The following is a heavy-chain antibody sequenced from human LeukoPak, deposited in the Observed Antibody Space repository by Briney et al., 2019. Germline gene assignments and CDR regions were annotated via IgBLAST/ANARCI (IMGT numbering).Heavy chain of an antibody. CDR1: GFTFDDYA. CDR3: ARGYYDILTGYPKTYYYYYMDV. D-gene: IGHD3-9*01. Sequence: GGSLRLSCAASGFTFDDYAMHWVRQAPGKGLEWVSGISWNSGSIGYVDSVKGRFTISRDNAKNSLYLQMNSLRAEDTAVYYCARGYYDILTGYPKTYYYYYMDVWGKGTTVTISS. V-gene: IGHV3-9*01. J-gene: IGHJ6*03. CDR2: ISWNSGSI.